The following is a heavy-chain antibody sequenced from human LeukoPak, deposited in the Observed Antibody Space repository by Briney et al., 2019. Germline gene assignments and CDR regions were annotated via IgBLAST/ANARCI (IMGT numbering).Heavy chain of an antibody. CDR1: GFIFSHHG. J-gene: IGHJ4*01. CDR3: ARDAQRGFDYSNSLKY. V-gene: IGHV3-33*01. D-gene: IGHD4-11*01. CDR2: IWSDGTNR. Sequence: QPGGSLRLSCAASGFIFSHHGMHWVRQAPGKGLEWVAVIWSDGTNRFYGVSVKGRFTISRDNSQNAVFLQMNSLRVEDTAMYYCARDAQRGFDYSNSLKYWGHGTLVTVSS.